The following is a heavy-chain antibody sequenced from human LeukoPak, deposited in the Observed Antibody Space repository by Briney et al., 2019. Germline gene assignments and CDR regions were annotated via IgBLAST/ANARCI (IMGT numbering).Heavy chain of an antibody. D-gene: IGHD3-10*01. CDR2: IRYDGGNK. CDR3: AKEGYYGSGSYPYYFDY. CDR1: GFTFSSYG. Sequence: GGSLRLSCAASGFTFSSYGMHWVRQAPGKGLEWVAFIRYDGGNKYYADSVKGRFTISRDNSKNTLYLQMNSLRAEDTAVYYCAKEGYYGSGSYPYYFDYWGQGTLVTVSS. V-gene: IGHV3-30*02. J-gene: IGHJ4*02.